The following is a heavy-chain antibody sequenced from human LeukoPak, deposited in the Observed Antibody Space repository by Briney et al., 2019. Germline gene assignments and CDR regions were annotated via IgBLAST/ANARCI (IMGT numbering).Heavy chain of an antibody. J-gene: IGHJ6*03. CDR3: ARGIAARPFYYYYCMDV. Sequence: SETLSLTCAVYGGSFSIYSWYWICHSPRKGLEWIGRINHSGRINFNPPLRSRVTISIDTSNNQLSLRLTSVTAADTAIYYCARGIAARPFYYYYCMDVWGTGTKVSVSS. D-gene: IGHD6-6*01. CDR1: GGSFSIYS. V-gene: IGHV4-34*01. CDR2: INHSGRI.